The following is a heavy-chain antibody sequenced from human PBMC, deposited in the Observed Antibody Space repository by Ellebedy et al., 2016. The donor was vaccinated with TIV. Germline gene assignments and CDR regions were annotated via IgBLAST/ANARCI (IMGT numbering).Heavy chain of an antibody. CDR1: GGSINSYF. V-gene: IGHV4-59*01. CDR3: AVRRHPFYYTLDV. CDR2: IHFSGGT. J-gene: IGHJ6*02. Sequence: SETLSLXCTVSGGSINSYFWSWIRQAPGKGLEWIGYIHFSGGTKYNPSLKSRVTISVDTSKNQFSLRLRSMTAADTGVYYCAVRRHPFYYTLDVWGRGTTVTVSS.